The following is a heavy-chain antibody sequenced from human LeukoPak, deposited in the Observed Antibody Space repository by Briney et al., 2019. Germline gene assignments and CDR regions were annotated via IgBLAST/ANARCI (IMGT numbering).Heavy chain of an antibody. CDR3: ASSSWKKTFDY. D-gene: IGHD1-1*01. V-gene: IGHV4-4*07. CDR1: GGSITFYY. J-gene: IGHJ4*02. CDR2: IHTSGTP. Sequence: SETLSLTCSVSGGSITFYYWNWIRKPAGKGLEWIGRIHTSGTPNYNPSLKSRVTMSIDTSQKKVSLNLTSVTAADTAVYYCASSSWKKTFDYWGQGALVTVSS.